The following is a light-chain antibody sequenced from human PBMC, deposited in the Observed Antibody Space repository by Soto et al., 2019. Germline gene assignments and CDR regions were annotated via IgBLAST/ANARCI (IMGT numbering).Light chain of an antibody. J-gene: IGKJ4*01. CDR1: QSISNW. V-gene: IGKV1-5*01. CDR2: HAS. Sequence: DIQMTQSPSTVPASVGDRVTITCRASQSISNWLAWYQQKPGTAPKLLIYHASNLESGVPSRFRGSGSGTDFAFTISSLQPEDIATYYCQQYDNVPPTFGGGTKVDIK. CDR3: QQYDNVPPT.